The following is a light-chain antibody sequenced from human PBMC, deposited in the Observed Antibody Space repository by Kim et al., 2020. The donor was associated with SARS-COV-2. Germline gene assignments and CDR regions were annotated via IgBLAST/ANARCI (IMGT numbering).Light chain of an antibody. CDR1: QSSSSSY. CDR3: QQYGSSPPAT. CDR2: DAS. V-gene: IGKV3D-20*01. J-gene: IGKJ1*01. Sequence: PGPRATLSSGAGQSSSSSYVAWYQKRPGLAPRLLIDDASSRATGIAHRFSGRGSGTDFTLTISRLEPEDLAVYYCQQYGSSPPATFGQGTKVDIK.